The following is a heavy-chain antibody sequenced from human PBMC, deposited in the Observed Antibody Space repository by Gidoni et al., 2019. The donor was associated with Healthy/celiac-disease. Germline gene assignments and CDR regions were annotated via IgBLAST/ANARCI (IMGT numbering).Heavy chain of an antibody. V-gene: IGHV4-4*02. D-gene: IGHD3-22*01. CDR2: IYHSGST. Sequence: QVQLQESGPGLVKPSGTLSLTCAVSGGSISSSNWWSWVRQPPGKGLEWIGEIYHSGSTNYNPSLKSRVTISVDKSKNQFSLKLSSVTAADTAVYYCARVIKGYYDSSGYYYFDYWGQGTLVTVSS. J-gene: IGHJ4*02. CDR3: ARVIKGYYDSSGYYYFDY. CDR1: GGSISSSNW.